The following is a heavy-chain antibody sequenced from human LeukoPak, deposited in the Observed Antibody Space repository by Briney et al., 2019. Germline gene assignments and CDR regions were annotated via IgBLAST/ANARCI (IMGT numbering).Heavy chain of an antibody. CDR1: GYTFTGYY. V-gene: IGHV1-2*02. CDR3: ARVGYYGSGSYYKPLPFDY. CDR2: INPNSGGT. Sequence: ASVKVSCKASGYTFTGYYMHWVRQAPGQGLEWMGWINPNSGGTNYAQKFQGRVTMTRDTSISTAYMELSRLRSDDTAVYYCARVGYYGSGSYYKPLPFDYWGQGTLVTVSS. D-gene: IGHD3-10*01. J-gene: IGHJ4*02.